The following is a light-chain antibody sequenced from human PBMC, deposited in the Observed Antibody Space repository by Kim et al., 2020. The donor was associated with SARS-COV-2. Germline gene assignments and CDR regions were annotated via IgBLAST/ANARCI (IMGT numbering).Light chain of an antibody. CDR3: QHYNNWPPYT. CDR1: PGCNDY. Sequence: SPRGRVPLPCTARPGCNDYLGWYPPKPGPPPRLVNYGTSTKATCIPPRFNGSGSGTDFTLTISSLQSEDFAVYYCQHYNNWPPYTFGRGTKLEI. CDR2: GTS. J-gene: IGKJ2*01. V-gene: IGKV3-15*01.